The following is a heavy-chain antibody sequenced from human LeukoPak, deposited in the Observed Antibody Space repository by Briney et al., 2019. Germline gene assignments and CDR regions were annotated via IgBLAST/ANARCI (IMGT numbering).Heavy chain of an antibody. CDR2: MNPNSGNT. D-gene: IGHD3-10*01. Sequence: ASVKVSCKASGYTFTSYDINWVRQATGQGLEWMGWMNPNSGNTGYAQKFQGRVTITADKSTSTAYMELSSLRSEDTAVYYCARDSGSGGAFDIWGQGTMVTVSS. CDR3: ARDSGSGGAFDI. J-gene: IGHJ3*02. V-gene: IGHV1-8*03. CDR1: GYTFTSYD.